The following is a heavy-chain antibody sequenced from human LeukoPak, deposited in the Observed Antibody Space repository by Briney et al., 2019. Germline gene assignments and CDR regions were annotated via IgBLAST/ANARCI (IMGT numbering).Heavy chain of an antibody. V-gene: IGHV3-48*03. Sequence: GGSLRLSCAASGFTLSSSEMNWVRQAPGKGLEWVSYISRSGSTIFYADSVKGRFTISRDNAKNSVSLQMNSLRAEDTAVYFCARPTWTNYMDVWGKGTTVTVSS. D-gene: IGHD3/OR15-3a*01. CDR3: ARPTWTNYMDV. CDR1: GFTLSSSE. CDR2: ISRSGSTI. J-gene: IGHJ6*03.